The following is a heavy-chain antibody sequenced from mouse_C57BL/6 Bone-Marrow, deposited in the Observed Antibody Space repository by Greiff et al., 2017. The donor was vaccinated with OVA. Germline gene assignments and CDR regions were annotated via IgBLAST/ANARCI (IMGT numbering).Heavy chain of an antibody. CDR3: ARGGAYDGYFLHWYFDV. D-gene: IGHD2-3*01. CDR1: GYTFTDYY. Sequence: VQLQQSGPELVKPGASVKISCKASGYTFTDYYMNWVKQSHGKSLEWIGDINPNNGGTSYNQKFKGKATLTVDKSSSTAYMELRSLTSEDSAVYYCARGGAYDGYFLHWYFDVWGTGTTVTVSS. V-gene: IGHV1-26*01. CDR2: INPNNGGT. J-gene: IGHJ1*03.